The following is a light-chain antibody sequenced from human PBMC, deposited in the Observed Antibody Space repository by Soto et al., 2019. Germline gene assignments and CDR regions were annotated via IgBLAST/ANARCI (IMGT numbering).Light chain of an antibody. Sequence: QAVVTQPPSASGTPGQRVTISCSGSSSNIGSNSVHWYHQLPGTAPKLLIYRNTQRPSGVPDRFSGSKSGTSASLAISGLRSEDEADYYCAAWDDSLSGRVFGGGTKLTVL. CDR1: SSNIGSNS. CDR2: RNT. V-gene: IGLV1-47*01. CDR3: AAWDDSLSGRV. J-gene: IGLJ3*02.